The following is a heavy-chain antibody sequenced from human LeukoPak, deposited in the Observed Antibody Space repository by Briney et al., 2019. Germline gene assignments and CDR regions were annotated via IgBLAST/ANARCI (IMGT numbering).Heavy chain of an antibody. J-gene: IGHJ4*02. Sequence: PGGSLRLSCAASGFTLSNYWMHWVCRAPGKGLVWVSRIYTDGSFTNYADSVKGRFTISRDNAKNSLYLQMNSLRAEDTALYYCAKETFDYWGQGTLVTVSS. V-gene: IGHV3-74*01. CDR1: GFTLSNYW. CDR3: AKETFDY. CDR2: IYTDGSFT.